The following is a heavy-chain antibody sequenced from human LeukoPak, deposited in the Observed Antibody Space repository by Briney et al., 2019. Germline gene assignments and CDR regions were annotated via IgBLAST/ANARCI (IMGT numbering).Heavy chain of an antibody. D-gene: IGHD1-26*01. Sequence: GGSLRLSCAASGFTFSSYAMHCVRQAPGKGLEYVSAISSNGGSTYYANSVKGRFTISRDNSKNTLYLQMGSLRAEDMAVYYCARAPLKWELPIDYWGQGTLVTVSS. CDR3: ARAPLKWELPIDY. CDR2: ISSNGGST. V-gene: IGHV3-64*01. J-gene: IGHJ4*02. CDR1: GFTFSSYA.